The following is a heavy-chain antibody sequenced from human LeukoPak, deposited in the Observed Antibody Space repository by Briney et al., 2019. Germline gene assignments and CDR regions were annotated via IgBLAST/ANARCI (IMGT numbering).Heavy chain of an antibody. V-gene: IGHV1-2*02. D-gene: IGHD6-13*01. CDR1: GYTFTGYY. J-gene: IGHJ4*02. CDR3: ARVVACQQRGLPLGGYYFDY. CDR2: INPNSGGT. Sequence: ASVKVSCKASGYTFTGYYMHWVRQAPGQGLEWMGWINPNSGGTNYAQKFQGRVTMTRDTSISTAYMEVSRLRSDDTAVYYCARVVACQQRGLPLGGYYFDYWGQGTLVTVSS.